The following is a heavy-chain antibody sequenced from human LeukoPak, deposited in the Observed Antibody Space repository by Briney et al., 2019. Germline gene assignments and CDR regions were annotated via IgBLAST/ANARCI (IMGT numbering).Heavy chain of an antibody. CDR2: IIPIFGTA. V-gene: IGHV1-69*06. Sequence: SVKVSCKASGGTFSSYAISWVRQAPGQGLEWMGGIIPIFGTANYAQKFQGRVTITADKSTSTAYMELSSLRSEDTAVCYCARGDILTGYRYYFDYWGQGTLVTVSS. CDR3: ARGDILTGYRYYFDY. J-gene: IGHJ4*02. CDR1: GGTFSSYA. D-gene: IGHD3-9*01.